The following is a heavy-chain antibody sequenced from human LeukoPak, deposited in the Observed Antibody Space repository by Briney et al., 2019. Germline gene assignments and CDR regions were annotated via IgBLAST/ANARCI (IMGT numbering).Heavy chain of an antibody. V-gene: IGHV4-38-2*02. J-gene: IGHJ3*01. CDR3: ARDVSRTSWTWR. CDR1: GYSISSGYY. CDR2: IYHSGST. D-gene: IGHD2-2*01. Sequence: PSETLSLTCTVSGYSISSGYYWGWIRQPPGKGLEWIGSIYHSGSTYYNPSLKSRVTISVDTSKNQFSLKLSSVTAADTAVYYCARDVSRTSWTWRWGQGTVVTVSS.